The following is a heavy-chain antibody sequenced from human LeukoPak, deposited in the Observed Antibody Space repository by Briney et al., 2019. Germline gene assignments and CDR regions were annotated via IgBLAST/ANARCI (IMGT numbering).Heavy chain of an antibody. Sequence: GGSLRLSCAASGFTFSSYSMNWVRQAPGKGLEWVSSISSSSSYIYYADSVKGRFTISRDNAKNTLYLQMNSLRAEDTAVYYCARDYSSGWYFDYWGQGTLVTVSS. CDR1: GFTFSSYS. CDR2: ISSSSSYI. V-gene: IGHV3-21*01. D-gene: IGHD6-19*01. CDR3: ARDYSSGWYFDY. J-gene: IGHJ4*02.